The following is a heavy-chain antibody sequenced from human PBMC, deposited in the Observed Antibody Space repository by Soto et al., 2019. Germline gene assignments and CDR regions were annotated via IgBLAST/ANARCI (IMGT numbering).Heavy chain of an antibody. V-gene: IGHV4-4*03. J-gene: IGHJ3*02. CDR2: IYHSGST. CDR3: ARDRPVPYYYDSSGYYNDAFDI. Sequence: LPETLSLTCAVSGGSISSSNWWSWVRQPPGKGLEWIGEIYHSGSTNYNPSLKSRVTISVDKSKNQFSLKLSSVTAADTAVYYCARDRPVPYYYDSSGYYNDAFDIWGQGTMVTVSS. CDR1: GGSISSSNW. D-gene: IGHD3-22*01.